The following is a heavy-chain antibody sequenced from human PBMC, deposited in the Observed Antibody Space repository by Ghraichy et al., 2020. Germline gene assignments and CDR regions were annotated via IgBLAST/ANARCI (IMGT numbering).Heavy chain of an antibody. CDR1: GYTVSSHG. CDR3: ARDPGGLHPFDY. V-gene: IGHV1-18*01. J-gene: IGHJ4*02. Sequence: ASVKVSCKVSGYTVSSHGISWVRQAPGQGLERMGWISAYNGNTNYAQKLQGRVTMTTDTSTSTAYMELRSLRSDDTAVYYCARDPGGLHPFDYWGQGTLVTVSS. CDR2: ISAYNGNT. D-gene: IGHD5-24*01.